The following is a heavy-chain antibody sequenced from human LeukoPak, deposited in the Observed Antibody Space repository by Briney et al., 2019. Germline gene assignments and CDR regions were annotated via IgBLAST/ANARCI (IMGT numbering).Heavy chain of an antibody. D-gene: IGHD7-27*01. V-gene: IGHV3-33*08. J-gene: IGHJ4*02. CDR3: ARDAGLGTFGFFDY. Sequence: GGSLRLSCAASGFTFSRYAMHWVRQAPGKGLEWVAVIWNDGSNKYFIESVKGRFTISRDNSKNTLSLQMNSLRAEDTAVYYCARDAGLGTFGFFDYWGQGTLVTVSS. CDR2: IWNDGSNK. CDR1: GFTFSRYA.